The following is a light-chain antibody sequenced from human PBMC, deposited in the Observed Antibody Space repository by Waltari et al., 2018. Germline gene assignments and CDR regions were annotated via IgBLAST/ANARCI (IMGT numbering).Light chain of an antibody. V-gene: IGKV1-39*01. CDR2: AES. CDR1: QTITTY. CDR3: QQSYTTPQT. Sequence: IQMTQSPSSLSASVGDRVTITCRASQTITTYLSWYQQKPGKAPKLLIYAESRLQSGVPSRFTGSGSGTDFTLTISSLQPEDFATYYCQQSYTTPQTFGQGTKVEIK. J-gene: IGKJ1*01.